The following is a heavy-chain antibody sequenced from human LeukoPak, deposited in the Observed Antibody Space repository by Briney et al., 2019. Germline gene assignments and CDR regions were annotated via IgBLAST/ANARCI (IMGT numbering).Heavy chain of an antibody. V-gene: IGHV1-69*05. CDR1: GGTFSSYA. J-gene: IGHJ4*02. D-gene: IGHD5-18*01. Sequence: SVKVSCKASGGTFSSYAISWVRQAPGQGLEWMGRIIPIFGTANYAQKFQGRVTITTDESTSTAYMELSSLRSEDTAVYYCARDCGCSYGYSDYWGQGTLVTVSS. CDR2: IIPIFGTA. CDR3: ARDCGCSYGYSDY.